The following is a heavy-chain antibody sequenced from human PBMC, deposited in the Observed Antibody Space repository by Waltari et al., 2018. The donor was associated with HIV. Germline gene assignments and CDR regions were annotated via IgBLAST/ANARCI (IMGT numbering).Heavy chain of an antibody. D-gene: IGHD2-15*01. V-gene: IGHV3-53*01. Sequence: EVQLVESGGGLIQPGGSLRLSCAASGFTVSSNYMSWVRPAPGKGLEWVSVIYSGGSTYYADSVKGRFTISRDNSKNTLYLQMNSLRAEDTAVYYCARVPVAAKKSYYYGMDVWGQGTTVTVSS. CDR3: ARVPVAAKKSYYYGMDV. J-gene: IGHJ6*02. CDR2: IYSGGST. CDR1: GFTVSSNY.